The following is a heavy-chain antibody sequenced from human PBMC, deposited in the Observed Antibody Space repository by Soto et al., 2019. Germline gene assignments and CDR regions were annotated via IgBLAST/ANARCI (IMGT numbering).Heavy chain of an antibody. D-gene: IGHD6-13*01. J-gene: IGHJ6*02. V-gene: IGHV4-61*01. CDR1: GGSVSSGSYY. CDR2: IYYSGST. Sequence: PSETLSLTCAVSGGSVSSGSYYWSRIRQPPGKGLEWIGYIYYSGSTNYNPSLKSRVTISVDTSKNQFSLKLSSVTAADTAVYYCARGGSSWYPLGMDVWGQGTTVTVSS. CDR3: ARGGSSWYPLGMDV.